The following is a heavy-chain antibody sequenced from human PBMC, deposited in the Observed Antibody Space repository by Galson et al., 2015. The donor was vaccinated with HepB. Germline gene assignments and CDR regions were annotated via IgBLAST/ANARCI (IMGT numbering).Heavy chain of an antibody. J-gene: IGHJ4*02. D-gene: IGHD6-19*01. CDR2: ISWNSGSI. V-gene: IGHV3-9*01. CDR3: AKDSDSSGEGGYFDY. CDR1: GFTFDDYA. Sequence: SLRLSCAASGFTFDDYAMHWVRQAPGKGLEWVSGISWNSGSIGYADSVKGRFTISRDNAKNSLYLQMNSLRAEDTALYYCAKDSDSSGEGGYFDYWGQGTLVTVSS.